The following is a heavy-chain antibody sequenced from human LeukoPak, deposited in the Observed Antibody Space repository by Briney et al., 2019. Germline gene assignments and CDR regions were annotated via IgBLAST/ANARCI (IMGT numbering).Heavy chain of an antibody. J-gene: IGHJ4*02. CDR3: ARSLGYCSSTSCRFDY. CDR2: MNPNSGNT. D-gene: IGHD2-2*01. CDR1: GYTFTSYG. V-gene: IGHV1-8*03. Sequence: ASVKVSCKASGYTFTSYGINWVRQATGQGLEWMGWMNPNSGNTGYAQKFQGRVTITRNTSISTAYMELSSLRSEDTAVYYCARSLGYCSSTSCRFDYWGQGTLVTVSS.